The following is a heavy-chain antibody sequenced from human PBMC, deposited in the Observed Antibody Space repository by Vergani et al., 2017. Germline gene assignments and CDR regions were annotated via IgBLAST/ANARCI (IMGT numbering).Heavy chain of an antibody. D-gene: IGHD3-10*01. CDR1: GFTFSSYA. J-gene: IGHJ6*02. Sequence: EVQLLESGGGLVQPGGSLRLSCAASGFTFSSYAMSWVRQAPGKGLEWVSAISGSGGSTYYADSVKGRFTISRDNSKNTLYLQMNSLRAEDTAVYYCAKSRGLEGFRYYYYGMDVWGQGTTVTVSS. V-gene: IGHV3-23*01. CDR3: AKSRGLEGFRYYYYGMDV. CDR2: ISGSGGST.